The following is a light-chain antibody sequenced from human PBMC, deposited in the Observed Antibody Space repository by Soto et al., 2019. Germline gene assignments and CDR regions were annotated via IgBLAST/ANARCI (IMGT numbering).Light chain of an antibody. CDR1: STDVDGYDY. J-gene: IGLJ1*01. V-gene: IGLV2-14*03. Sequence: QSVLTQPASVSGSPEQSITISCTGASTDVDGYDYVSWYQQHPGQAPKLMIYDVNNRPSGVSYRFSGSKSGDTASLTISGLQAEDDADYYGSSYTSSAPFYVFGTGTKVTVL. CDR3: SSYTSSAPFYV. CDR2: DVN.